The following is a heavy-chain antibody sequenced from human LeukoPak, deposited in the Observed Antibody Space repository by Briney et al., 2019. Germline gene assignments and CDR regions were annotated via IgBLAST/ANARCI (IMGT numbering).Heavy chain of an antibody. D-gene: IGHD2-15*01. CDR2: TRNKANNYAT. V-gene: IGHV3-72*01. CDR1: GYPFSDHY. Sequence: GGSLRLSCAVSGYPFSDHYIDWVRQAPGKGLEGVGQTRNKANNYATEYAASIKGRFIISREYARHSVYLQMTSLKTEYTAVYYCARWRSGSCSDWGQGTLVTVSS. J-gene: IGHJ4*02. CDR3: ARWRSGSCSD.